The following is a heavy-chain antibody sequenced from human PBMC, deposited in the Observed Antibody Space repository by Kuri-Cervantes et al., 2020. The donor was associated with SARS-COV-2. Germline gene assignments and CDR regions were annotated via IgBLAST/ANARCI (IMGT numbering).Heavy chain of an antibody. CDR3: ARGYVNCSGGSCYSIHYYYGMDV. Sequence: GESLKISCAVSGFTFSSYSMSWVRQAPGKGLEWVSSISNSGSYIYYADSVRGRFTISRDNAKNSLYLQMNSLRAEDTAVYYCARGYVNCSGGSCYSIHYYYGMDVWGQGTTVTVSS. CDR2: ISNSGSYI. D-gene: IGHD2-15*01. J-gene: IGHJ6*02. CDR1: GFTFSSYS. V-gene: IGHV3-21*01.